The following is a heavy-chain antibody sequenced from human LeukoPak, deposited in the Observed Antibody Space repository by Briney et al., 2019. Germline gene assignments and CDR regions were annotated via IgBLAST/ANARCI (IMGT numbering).Heavy chain of an antibody. V-gene: IGHV1-2*02. CDR3: ARDRTTMVRGEKNWFDP. CDR1: GYTFTGYY. Sequence: ASVKVSCKASGYTFTGYYMHWVRQAPGQGLEWMGWINPNSGGTNYAQKFQGRVTMTRDTSISTAYMELSRLRSDDTAVYYCARDRTTMVRGEKNWFDPWAREPWSPSPQ. D-gene: IGHD3-10*01. J-gene: IGHJ5*02. CDR2: INPNSGGT.